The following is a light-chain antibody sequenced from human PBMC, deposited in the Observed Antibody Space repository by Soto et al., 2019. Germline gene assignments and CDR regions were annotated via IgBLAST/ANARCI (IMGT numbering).Light chain of an antibody. V-gene: IGKV1-12*01. Sequence: DIQMTHSPFSVSASVGDTVTISCRASQGISSWLAWYQQKPGKAPKLLIHAASNLQSGVPSRFSGSGSGTNFTLSIRCLRPVDIATYVYNHAKSVPWTFVQGTKV. CDR1: QGISSW. J-gene: IGKJ1*01. CDR3: NHAKSVPWT. CDR2: AAS.